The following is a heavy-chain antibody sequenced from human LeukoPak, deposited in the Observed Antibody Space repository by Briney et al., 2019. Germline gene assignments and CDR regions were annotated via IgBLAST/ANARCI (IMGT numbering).Heavy chain of an antibody. D-gene: IGHD4-11*01. J-gene: IGHJ4*02. CDR3: ARASSNYAPSLLDY. V-gene: IGHV1-18*01. CDR2: ISAYNGNT. CDR1: GYTFTSYG. Sequence: VASVKVSCKASGYTFTSYGISWVRQAPGQGLEWMGWISAYNGNTNYAQKLQGRVTMTTDTSTNTAYMELRSLRSDDTAVYYCARASSNYAPSLLDYWGQGTLVTVSS.